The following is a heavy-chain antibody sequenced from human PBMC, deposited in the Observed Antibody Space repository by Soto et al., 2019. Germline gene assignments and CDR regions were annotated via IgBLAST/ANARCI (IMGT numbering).Heavy chain of an antibody. CDR2: INHSGNT. CDR1: GASLSDNY. Sequence: PSETLSLTCAVYGASLSDNYCNWLRQPPGKGLEWIGEINHSGNTNYNPSLRSRVTISIDTSKNQLSLNLRSVSAADTAVYYCARGRGAFDSCGQGTQVTVSS. J-gene: IGHJ5*01. CDR3: ARGRGAFDS. V-gene: IGHV4-34*01. D-gene: IGHD3-16*01.